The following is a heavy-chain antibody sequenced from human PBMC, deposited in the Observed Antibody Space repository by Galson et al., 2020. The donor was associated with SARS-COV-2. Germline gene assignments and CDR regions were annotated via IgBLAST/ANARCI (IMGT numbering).Heavy chain of an antibody. D-gene: IGHD3-22*01. Sequence: SETLSLTCNVSGGSIRGGGGYWTWIRQHPGKGLEWIRYIYYSASTYYHPSLQGRVSIAVDMSKNQFSLKLRSVTAADTAVYYCARSAAYYEDRSGYLSWGQGTLVTVSS. CDR3: ARSAAYYEDRSGYLS. J-gene: IGHJ5*02. V-gene: IGHV4-31*03. CDR1: GGSIRGGGGY. CDR2: IYYSAST.